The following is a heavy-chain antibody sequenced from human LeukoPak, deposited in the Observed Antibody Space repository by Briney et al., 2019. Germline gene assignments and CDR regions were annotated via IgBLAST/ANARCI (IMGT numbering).Heavy chain of an antibody. Sequence: ASVKVSCKASGGTFSSYAISWVRQAPGQGLEWMGWISAYNGNTNYAQKLQGRVTMTTDTSTSTAYMELRSLRSDDTAVYYCARFRGSYSYYWGQGTLVTVSS. CDR3: ARFRGSYSYY. V-gene: IGHV1-18*01. CDR1: GGTFSSYA. CDR2: ISAYNGNT. J-gene: IGHJ4*02. D-gene: IGHD1-26*01.